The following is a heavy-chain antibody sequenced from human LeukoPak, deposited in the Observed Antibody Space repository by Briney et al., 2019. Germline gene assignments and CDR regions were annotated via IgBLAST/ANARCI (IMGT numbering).Heavy chain of an antibody. Sequence: GSLSLSCAASGFPFSSYWMSWVRQAPGKGLEWVANIKQDGSEKYYVDSVKGRFTISRDNAKNSLYLQMNSLRAEDTAVYYCARVGDTAMYYYMDVWGKGTTVTVSS. J-gene: IGHJ6*03. CDR1: GFPFSSYW. CDR2: IKQDGSEK. V-gene: IGHV3-7*01. D-gene: IGHD5-18*01. CDR3: ARVGDTAMYYYMDV.